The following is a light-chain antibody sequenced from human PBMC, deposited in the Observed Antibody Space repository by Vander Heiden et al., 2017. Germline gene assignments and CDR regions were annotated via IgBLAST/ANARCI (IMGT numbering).Light chain of an antibody. V-gene: IGKV1-39*01. CDR2: TAS. Sequence: DIRLTQFPSSLSASVGDTVTITCRASQSISSALNWYQQRPGKAPNLLIFTASTWHIGVPSRFSGSGSGTDFTLAISGLQPEDFATYYCQQSSSSPRTFGQGTKLEIK. J-gene: IGKJ1*01. CDR1: QSISSA. CDR3: QQSSSSPRT.